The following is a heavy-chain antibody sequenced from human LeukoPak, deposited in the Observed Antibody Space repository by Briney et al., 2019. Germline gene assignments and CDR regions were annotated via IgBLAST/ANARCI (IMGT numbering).Heavy chain of an antibody. D-gene: IGHD1-26*01. CDR1: GYTFTSYG. J-gene: IGHJ4*02. CDR3: ARVPGWELLLTPLDY. V-gene: IGHV1-18*01. CDR2: ISAYNGNT. Sequence: GASVKVSCKASGYTFTSYGISWVRQAPGQGLEWMGWISAYNGNTNYAQKLQGRVTMTTDTSTSTAYIELRSLRSDDTAVYYCARVPGWELLLTPLDYWGQGTLVTVSS.